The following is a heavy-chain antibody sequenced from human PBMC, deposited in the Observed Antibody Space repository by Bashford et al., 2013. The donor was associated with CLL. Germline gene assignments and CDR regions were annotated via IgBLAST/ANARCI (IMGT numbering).Heavy chain of an antibody. J-gene: IGHJ4*02. V-gene: IGHV4-59*04. CDR2: IYYSGRT. CDR3: ASQVYFDILTGYRFDF. Sequence: SETLSLTCTVSGVSINDYYWTWIRQSPGKGLEWIGNIYYSGRTYYNPSLKSRVTISVDTSKNQFSLKLNSVTAADTAVYYCASQVYFDILTGYRFDFWGQGTLVTVSS. D-gene: IGHD3-9*01. CDR1: GVSINDYY.